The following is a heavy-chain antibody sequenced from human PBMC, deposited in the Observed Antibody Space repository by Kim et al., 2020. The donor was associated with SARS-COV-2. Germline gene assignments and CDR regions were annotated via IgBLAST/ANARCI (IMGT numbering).Heavy chain of an antibody. J-gene: IGHJ6*02. CDR2: INSDGSST. Sequence: GGSLRLSCAASGFTFSSYWMHWVRQAPGKGLVWVSRINSDGSSTSYADSVKGRFTISRDNAKNTLYLQMNSLRAEDTAVYYCARGLYYYDSSGYYFGMDVWGQGTTVTVSS. D-gene: IGHD3-22*01. CDR3: ARGLYYYDSSGYYFGMDV. V-gene: IGHV3-74*01. CDR1: GFTFSSYW.